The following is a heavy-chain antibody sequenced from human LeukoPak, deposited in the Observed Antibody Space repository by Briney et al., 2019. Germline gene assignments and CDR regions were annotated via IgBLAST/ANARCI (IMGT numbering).Heavy chain of an antibody. D-gene: IGHD3-10*01. Sequence: ASVKVSCKASGYTFTGYYMHWVRQAPGQGLEWMGWINPNSGGTNYAQKFQGRVTMTRDTSISTAYMELSRLRSDDTAVYYCATDYGSGSYPNWFDPWGQGTLVTVSS. V-gene: IGHV1-2*02. CDR2: INPNSGGT. CDR1: GYTFTGYY. CDR3: ATDYGSGSYPNWFDP. J-gene: IGHJ5*02.